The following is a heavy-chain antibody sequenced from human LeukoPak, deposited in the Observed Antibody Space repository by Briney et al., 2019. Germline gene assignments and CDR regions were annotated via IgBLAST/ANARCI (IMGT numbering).Heavy chain of an antibody. J-gene: IGHJ4*02. CDR1: GFTFRSYW. D-gene: IGHD6-13*01. CDR2: IKQDGSEK. V-gene: IGHV3-7*01. CDR3: ARLYSSSWYNDFDY. Sequence: GGSLRLSCAASGFTFRSYWMSWVRQAPGKGLEWVTNIKQDGSEKYYVDSVKCRFTISRDNAKNSLYLQMNSLRAEDAAVYYCARLYSSSWYNDFDYWGQGTLVTVSS.